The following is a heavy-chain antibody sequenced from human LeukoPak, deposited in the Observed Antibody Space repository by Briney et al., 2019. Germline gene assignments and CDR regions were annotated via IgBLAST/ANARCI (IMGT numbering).Heavy chain of an antibody. Sequence: GASVKVSCKASGHTFTGYYMLWVRQAPGQGLEWMGWINPNNGGTNYAQKFQGRVTMTRDTSISTAYMELSRLRSDDTAVYYCARLESTKYYDFWSGYERGLTDYWGQGTLVTVSS. D-gene: IGHD3-3*01. J-gene: IGHJ4*02. CDR2: INPNNGGT. V-gene: IGHV1-2*02. CDR1: GHTFTGYY. CDR3: ARLESTKYYDFWSGYERGLTDY.